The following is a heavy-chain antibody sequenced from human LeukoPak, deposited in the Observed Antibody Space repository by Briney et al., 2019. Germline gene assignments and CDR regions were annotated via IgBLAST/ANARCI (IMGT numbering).Heavy chain of an antibody. CDR1: GYNFPNYW. Sequence: GESLNISCRASGYNFPNYWIVWVRQMLTKGLELMGIIYPGDSDTRYSPSFQGQVTISADESISTAYLQWSSLKASDTAMYYCARHTTPVYVGGVDIWGQGTLVTVSS. D-gene: IGHD1-26*01. J-gene: IGHJ4*02. CDR3: ARHTTPVYVGGVDI. CDR2: IYPGDSDT. V-gene: IGHV5-51*01.